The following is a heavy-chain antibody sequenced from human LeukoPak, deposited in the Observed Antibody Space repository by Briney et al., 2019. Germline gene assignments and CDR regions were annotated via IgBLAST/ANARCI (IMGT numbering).Heavy chain of an antibody. CDR2: INPSGGST. Sequence: ASVKVSCKASGYTFTSYNMHWVRQAPGQGLEWMGIINPSGGSTSYAQKFQGRVTMTRDMSTSTVYMELSSLRSEDTAVYYCAREYVDQNWFDPWGQGTLVTVSS. D-gene: IGHD3-16*01. J-gene: IGHJ5*02. V-gene: IGHV1-46*01. CDR3: AREYVDQNWFDP. CDR1: GYTFTSYN.